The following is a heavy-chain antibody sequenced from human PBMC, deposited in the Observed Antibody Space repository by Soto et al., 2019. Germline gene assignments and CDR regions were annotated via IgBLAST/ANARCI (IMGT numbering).Heavy chain of an antibody. Sequence: PGGSLRLSCAASGFTFINAWMSWVRQAPGKGLEWVGRIKSKTDGGTTDYAAPVKGRFTISRDDSKNTLYLQMDSLKTEDTAVYYCTTDLSGSYQFDYWGQGTLVTVSS. CDR2: IKSKTDGGTT. J-gene: IGHJ4*02. D-gene: IGHD1-26*01. CDR1: GFTFINAW. V-gene: IGHV3-15*01. CDR3: TTDLSGSYQFDY.